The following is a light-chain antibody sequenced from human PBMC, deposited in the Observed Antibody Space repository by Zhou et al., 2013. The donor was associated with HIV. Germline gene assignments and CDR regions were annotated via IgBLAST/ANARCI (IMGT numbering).Light chain of an antibody. Sequence: EVVMTQSPATLSVSPGERATLSCRASQSVYTNLAWYQQKPGQAPRLLIYGASSRATGIPDRFSGSGSGTDFTLTISRLEPEDFAVYHCQQYGSPPLTFGQGTRL. CDR3: QQYGSPPLT. CDR1: QSVYTN. J-gene: IGKJ5*01. CDR2: GAS. V-gene: IGKV3-20*01.